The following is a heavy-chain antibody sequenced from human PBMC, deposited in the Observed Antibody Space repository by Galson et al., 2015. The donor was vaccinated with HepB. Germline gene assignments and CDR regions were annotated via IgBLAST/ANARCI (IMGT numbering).Heavy chain of an antibody. D-gene: IGHD6-19*01. J-gene: IGHJ4*02. Sequence: LRLSCAASGFIFSDYYMTWIRQAPGKGLEWVSYISGGDTYTNYADSLKGRFTISRDNAKSSLYLQMNSLSAEDTAVYYCARVKTVAGPTDYWGQGTLVAVSS. CDR1: GFIFSDYY. CDR3: ARVKTVAGPTDY. V-gene: IGHV3-11*06. CDR2: ISGGDTYT.